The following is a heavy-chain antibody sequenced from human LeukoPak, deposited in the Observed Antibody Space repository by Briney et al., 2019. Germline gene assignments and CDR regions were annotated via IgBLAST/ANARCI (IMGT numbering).Heavy chain of an antibody. Sequence: GGSLRLSCAASGFTFSSHAMNWVRQAPGKGLEWVSTISGSGGSTYYADSVKGRFTISRDNSKNTLYLQMNSLRAEDTAVYYCAKDLVRSGSFPYYFDYWGQGTLVTVSS. CDR2: ISGSGGST. J-gene: IGHJ4*02. CDR3: AKDLVRSGSFPYYFDY. CDR1: GFTFSSHA. D-gene: IGHD1-26*01. V-gene: IGHV3-23*01.